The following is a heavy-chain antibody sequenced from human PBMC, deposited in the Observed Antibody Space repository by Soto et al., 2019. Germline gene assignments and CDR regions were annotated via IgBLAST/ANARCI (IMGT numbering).Heavy chain of an antibody. CDR3: AATNTAGAPVY. Sequence: RASVKVSCKASGFTFESSVVHWVRQARGQRLEWIGWIVVDTGNTNYAQKVQERVTISRDMSTTTAYMELSSLRSEDTAVYYCAATNTAGAPVYWGQGTQVTVSS. CDR1: GFTFESSV. V-gene: IGHV1-58*01. J-gene: IGHJ4*02. CDR2: IVVDTGNT. D-gene: IGHD1-26*01.